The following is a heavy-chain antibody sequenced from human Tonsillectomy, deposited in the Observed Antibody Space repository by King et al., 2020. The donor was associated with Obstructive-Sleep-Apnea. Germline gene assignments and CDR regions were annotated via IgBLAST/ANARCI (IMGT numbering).Heavy chain of an antibody. D-gene: IGHD3-16*01. CDR2: ISSSSSTI. J-gene: IGHJ4*02. V-gene: IGHV3-48*04. Sequence: VQLVESGGGLVQPGGSLRLSCAASGFTFSSYSMNWVRQAPGKGLEGGSYISSSSSTIYYADSVKGRFTISRDNAKNSLYLQMNSLRAEDTAVYYCARDKLCAYWGQGTLVTVSS. CDR3: ARDKLCAY. CDR1: GFTFSSYS.